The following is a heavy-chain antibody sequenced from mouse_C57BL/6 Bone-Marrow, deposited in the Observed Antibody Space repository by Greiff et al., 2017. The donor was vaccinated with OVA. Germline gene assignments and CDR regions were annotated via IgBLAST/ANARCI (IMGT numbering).Heavy chain of an antibody. Sequence: VQLQQPGAELVKPGASVKLSCKASGYTFTSYWMHWVKQRPGQGLEWIGMIHPNSGSTNYNEKFKGKATLTADKSSSTAYMELRSLTSEDSAVYFCARPLADYWGQGTTLTVSS. CDR2: IHPNSGST. D-gene: IGHD6-1*01. V-gene: IGHV1-64*01. J-gene: IGHJ2*01. CDR3: ARPLADY. CDR1: GYTFTSYW.